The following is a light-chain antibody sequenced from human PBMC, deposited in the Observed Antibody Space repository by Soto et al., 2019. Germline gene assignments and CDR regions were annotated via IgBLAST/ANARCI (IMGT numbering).Light chain of an antibody. CDR1: KLGDKY. V-gene: IGLV3-1*01. CDR2: QDN. CDR3: QAWDSSIHYV. Sequence: SYELTQPPSVSVSPGQTASITCSGDKLGDKYACWYQQKPGQSPVLVIYQDNKRPSGIPERFSGSNSGNTATLTISGTQAMDEADYYCQAWDSSIHYVFGTGTKLTVL. J-gene: IGLJ1*01.